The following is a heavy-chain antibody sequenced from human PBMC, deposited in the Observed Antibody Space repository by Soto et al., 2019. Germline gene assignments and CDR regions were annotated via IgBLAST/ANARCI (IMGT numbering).Heavy chain of an antibody. Sequence: SETLSLTCTVSGGSISSGGYYWSWIRQHPGKGLEWIGYIYYSGSTNYNPSLKSRVTISVDKSKNQFSLKLSSVTAADTAVYYCARSRGYSYGFPFWGQGTLVTVSS. J-gene: IGHJ4*02. D-gene: IGHD5-18*01. V-gene: IGHV4-31*03. CDR3: ARSRGYSYGFPF. CDR1: GGSISSGGYY. CDR2: IYYSGST.